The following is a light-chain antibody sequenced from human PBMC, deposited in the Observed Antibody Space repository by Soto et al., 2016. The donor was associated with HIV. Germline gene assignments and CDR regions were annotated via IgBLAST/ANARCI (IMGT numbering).Light chain of an antibody. J-gene: IGKJ2*01. CDR2: AAS. CDR3: QQYNGFSFYT. V-gene: IGKV1-39*01. CDR1: QSISNY. Sequence: DIQMTQSPSSLSASVGDRVTITCRASQSISNYLHWYQQKPGKAPKLLIYAASSLQSGVPSRFSGSGSGTEFILTISGLQPDDFATYYCQQYNGFSFYTFGQGTQL.